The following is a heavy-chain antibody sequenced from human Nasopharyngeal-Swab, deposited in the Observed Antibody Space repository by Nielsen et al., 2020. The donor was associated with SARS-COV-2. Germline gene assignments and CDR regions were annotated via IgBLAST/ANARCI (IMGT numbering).Heavy chain of an antibody. V-gene: IGHV3-30-3*01. Sequence: GESLKISCAASGFTFSSYAMHWVRQAPGKGLEWVAVISYDGSNKYYADSVKGRFTISRDNSKNTLYLQMNSLRAEDTAVYYCARARIPGYGDYERYFDYWGQGTLVTVSS. J-gene: IGHJ4*02. CDR1: GFTFSSYA. CDR2: ISYDGSNK. CDR3: ARARIPGYGDYERYFDY. D-gene: IGHD4-17*01.